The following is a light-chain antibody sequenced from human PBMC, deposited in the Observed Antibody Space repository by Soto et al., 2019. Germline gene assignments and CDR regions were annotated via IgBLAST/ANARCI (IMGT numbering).Light chain of an antibody. CDR3: QQYNSYPWT. CDR2: DAS. V-gene: IGKV1-5*01. Sequence: DIQMTQSPSILSASVGDRVTLPCRSSQTITTWLAWYQQKSGKAPKFLIYDASSLESGVPSRFSGSGSGTEFTLTISTLQPDDVATCYCQQYNSYPWTFGQGTKV. J-gene: IGKJ1*01. CDR1: QTITTW.